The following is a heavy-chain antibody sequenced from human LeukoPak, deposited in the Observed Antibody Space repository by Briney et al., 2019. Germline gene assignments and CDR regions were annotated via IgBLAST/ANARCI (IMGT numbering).Heavy chain of an antibody. V-gene: IGHV4-39*01. J-gene: IGHJ3*02. CDR1: GGSISSSSYY. D-gene: IGHD6-13*01. Sequence: PSETLSLTCTVSGGSISSSSYYWGWIRQPPGKGLEWIGTIYYSGSTYYNPSLKSRVTISVDTSKNQFSLKLSSVTAADTTVYYCGRHRIGAVDDAFDIWGHGTMVTVSS. CDR2: IYYSGST. CDR3: GRHRIGAVDDAFDI.